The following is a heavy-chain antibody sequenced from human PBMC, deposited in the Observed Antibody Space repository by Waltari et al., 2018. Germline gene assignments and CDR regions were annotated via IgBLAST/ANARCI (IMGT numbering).Heavy chain of an antibody. CDR2: IKADGDGV. CDR3: ATHRPGGYCMDF. V-gene: IGHV3-74*01. Sequence: VRQVPGKGLGWVSGIKADGDGVTYADSVRGRFTISRDNTKNTLYLQMNSLRVDDTAVYYCATHRPGGYCMDFWGQGTPVTVSS. D-gene: IGHD2-15*01. J-gene: IGHJ6*02.